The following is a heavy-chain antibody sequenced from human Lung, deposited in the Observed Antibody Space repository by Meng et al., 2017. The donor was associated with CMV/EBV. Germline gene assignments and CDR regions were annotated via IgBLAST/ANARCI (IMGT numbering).Heavy chain of an antibody. CDR2: ISSSSGYI. D-gene: IGHD3-3*01. V-gene: IGHV3-21*01. CDR3: ARDRVPEPPLEWPQLWGENF. J-gene: IGHJ4*02. Sequence: GEXXKISCAASGFTFSRYTMNWVRQAPGKGPEWVSSISSSSGYIYYADSVKGRFTISRDNAKNSLFLQMRSLRAEDTAVYYCARDRVPEPPLEWPQLWGENFWGQGXLVTVSS. CDR1: GFTFSRYT.